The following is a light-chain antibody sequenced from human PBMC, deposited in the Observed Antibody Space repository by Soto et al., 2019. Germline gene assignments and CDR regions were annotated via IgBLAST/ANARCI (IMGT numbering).Light chain of an antibody. V-gene: IGLV9-49*01. CDR2: VGTGGIVG. Sequence: QSVLTQPPSASASLGASVTLTCTLSSGYSNYKVDWYQQRPGKGPRFVMRVGTGGIVGSKGDGIPGRFSVLGSGLNRYLTIKNIQEEDESDYHCGADHGSGSNFVVVFGGGTKLTVL. J-gene: IGLJ2*01. CDR1: SGYSNYK. CDR3: GADHGSGSNFVVV.